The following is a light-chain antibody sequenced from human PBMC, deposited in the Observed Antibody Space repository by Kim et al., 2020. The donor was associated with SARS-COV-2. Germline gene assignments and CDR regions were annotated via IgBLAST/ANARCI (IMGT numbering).Light chain of an antibody. V-gene: IGKV3-20*01. CDR1: QSISSSS. CDR3: QQYGSSPLT. Sequence: EIVLTQSPGTLSLSPGERATLSCRVSQSISSSSLAWYQQKPGQAPRLLIYGASSRATGIPDRFSGSGSGTDFTLTISRLEPEDFAVYYCQQYGSSPLTFGGGTKLEI. CDR2: GAS. J-gene: IGKJ4*01.